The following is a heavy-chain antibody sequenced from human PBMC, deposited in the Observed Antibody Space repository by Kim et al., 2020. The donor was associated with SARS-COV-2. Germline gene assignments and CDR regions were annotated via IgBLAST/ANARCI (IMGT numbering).Heavy chain of an antibody. CDR3: AKDRAAAGTVDY. D-gene: IGHD6-13*01. CDR1: GFTFSSYS. CDR2: ISSSSSYI. Sequence: GGSLRLSCAAFGFTFSSYSMNWVRQAPGKGLEWVSSISSSSSYIYYADSVKGRFTISRDNAKNSLYLQMNSLRAEDTAVYYCAKDRAAAGTVDYWGQGTLVTVSS. J-gene: IGHJ4*02. V-gene: IGHV3-21*01.